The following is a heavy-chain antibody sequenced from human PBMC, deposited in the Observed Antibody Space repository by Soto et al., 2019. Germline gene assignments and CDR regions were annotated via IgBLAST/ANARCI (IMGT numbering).Heavy chain of an antibody. D-gene: IGHD2-15*01. J-gene: IGHJ3*02. CDR3: ARGGSDPGVDCSGGGCYSGAFDI. CDR1: GYTFTSYA. Sequence: ASVKVSCKASGYTFTSYAMHWVRQAPGQRLEWMGWINAGNGNTKYSQKFQGRVTITRDTSASTAYMELSSLRSEDTAVYYCARGGSDPGVDCSGGGCYSGAFDIWGQGTMVTVSS. CDR2: INAGNGNT. V-gene: IGHV1-3*01.